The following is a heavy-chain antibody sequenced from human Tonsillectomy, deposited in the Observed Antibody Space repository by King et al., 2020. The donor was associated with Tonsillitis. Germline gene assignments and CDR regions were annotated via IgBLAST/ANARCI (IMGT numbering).Heavy chain of an antibody. J-gene: IGHJ4*02. CDR1: GGSISSSSYY. CDR2: IYYSVST. Sequence: LQLQESGPGLVKPSETLSLTCTVSGGSISSSSYYWGWIRQPPGKGLEWIGSIYYSVSTYYNPSLKSRVTISVDTSKNQFSLKLSSVTAADTAVYYCARQEMAAGDYWGQGTLVTVSS. D-gene: IGHD5-24*01. V-gene: IGHV4-39*01. CDR3: ARQEMAAGDY.